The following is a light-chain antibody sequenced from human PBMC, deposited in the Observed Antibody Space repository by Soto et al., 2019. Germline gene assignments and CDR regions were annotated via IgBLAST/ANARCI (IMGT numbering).Light chain of an antibody. CDR2: DAS. V-gene: IGKV3-15*01. CDR3: QQYNFWPPLT. J-gene: IGKJ4*01. Sequence: EIVMTQSPGTLSVSPGERAALSCRASQSVSSNLAWYRQKPGQAPRLLISDASTRATGVPARFSGSGSGTEFTLTISSLQSEDSGIYYCQQYNFWPPLTFGGGTKVEIK. CDR1: QSVSSN.